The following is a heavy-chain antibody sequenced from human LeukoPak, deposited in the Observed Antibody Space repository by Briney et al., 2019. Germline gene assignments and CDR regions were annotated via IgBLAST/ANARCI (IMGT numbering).Heavy chain of an antibody. J-gene: IGHJ6*03. CDR2: ISSSSSYI. D-gene: IGHD5-12*01. V-gene: IGHV3-21*01. CDR3: ARDTSGSFYYYMDV. Sequence: PGGSLRLSCAASGFTFSSYSMNWVRQAPGKGLEWVSSISSSSSYIYYADSVKGRFTISRDNAKNSLYLQMNSLRAEDTAVYYCARDTSGSFYYYMDVWGKGTTVTVSS. CDR1: GFTFSSYS.